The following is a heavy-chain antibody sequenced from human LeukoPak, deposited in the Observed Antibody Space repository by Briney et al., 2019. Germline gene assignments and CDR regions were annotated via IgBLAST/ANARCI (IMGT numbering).Heavy chain of an antibody. CDR3: ARYVEWAAAGRYWYFDL. D-gene: IGHD6-13*01. CDR2: IDDSGST. J-gene: IGHJ2*01. V-gene: IGHV4-59*01. CDR1: GGSIRSYY. Sequence: SESLSLTCTVSGGSIRSYYWGWIRQPPGKGREWIGYIDDSGSTNYNPSLKSRVTISVDTSKNQFSLKLSSVTAADTAVYYCARYVEWAAAGRYWYFDLWGRGTLVTVSS.